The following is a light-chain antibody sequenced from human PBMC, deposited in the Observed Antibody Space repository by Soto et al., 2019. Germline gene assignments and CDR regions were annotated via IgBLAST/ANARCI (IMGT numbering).Light chain of an antibody. CDR2: AAS. Sequence: IQLTQSPSSLSASVGDRVTITCRASQGISSSLAWYQQKPGKAPKLLIYAASTLQSGVPSRFSGSGSGTDFTLTISSLQAEDFATYYCQQVNNYPLTFGGGTKVDI. V-gene: IGKV1-9*01. CDR1: QGISSS. CDR3: QQVNNYPLT. J-gene: IGKJ4*01.